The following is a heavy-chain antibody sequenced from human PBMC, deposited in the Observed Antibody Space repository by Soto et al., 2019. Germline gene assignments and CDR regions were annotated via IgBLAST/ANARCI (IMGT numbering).Heavy chain of an antibody. V-gene: IGHV4-59*01. Sequence: SETLSLTCTVSGGSISSYYWSWIRQPPGKGLEWIGYTYYSGSTNYNPSLKSRVTISVDTSKNQFSLKLSSVTAADTAVYYCAREDFYNGMDVWGQGTTVTVSS. CDR3: AREDFYNGMDV. J-gene: IGHJ6*02. CDR2: TYYSGST. CDR1: GGSISSYY.